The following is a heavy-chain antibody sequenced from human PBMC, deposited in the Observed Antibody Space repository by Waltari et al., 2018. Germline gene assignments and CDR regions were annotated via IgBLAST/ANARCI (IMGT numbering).Heavy chain of an antibody. J-gene: IGHJ2*01. CDR3: ARRRTGDNYWYLDL. D-gene: IGHD7-27*01. CDR2: IYPGDSHT. V-gene: IGHV5-51*01. CDR1: ENSFTNFW. Sequence: QLVQSGAEVKKSGESRRISCQGPENSFTNFWIAWVRQVPGQGLEWVGLIYPGDSHTRYSPSFQGQVTMSADRSKNIAYLQWSGLRASDTAVYYCARRRTGDNYWYLDLWGRGTLVTVSS.